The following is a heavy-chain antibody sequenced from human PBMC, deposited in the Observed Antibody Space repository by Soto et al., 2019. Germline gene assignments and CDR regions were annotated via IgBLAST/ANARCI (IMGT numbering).Heavy chain of an antibody. D-gene: IGHD3-10*02. J-gene: IGHJ4*02. CDR1: GYTITSYY. V-gene: IGHV1-46*01. CDR2: INPGDGST. CDR3: ARSYVQSRPIDY. Sequence: ASVKVSCKAVGYTITSYYLHWLRQAPGQGLECMGIINPGDGSTRYTQKFQGRVTMTRDTSTSTVYMELSSLRVEDTAVYFCARSYVQSRPIDYWGQGTLVTV.